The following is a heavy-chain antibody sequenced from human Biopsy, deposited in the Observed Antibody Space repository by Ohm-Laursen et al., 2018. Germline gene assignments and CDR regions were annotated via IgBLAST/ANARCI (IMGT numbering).Heavy chain of an antibody. Sequence: PGTLSLTCNVSGGDINNYYWSWIRQPPGKGLEWIGHISHTGYTSYKSSLKSRVTISLDTSRKHFSLRLTSLAAADTAVYYCARGSNEYGGLYFPHWGQGTLVTVSS. CDR3: ARGSNEYGGLYFPH. CDR1: GGDINNYY. V-gene: IGHV4-59*08. J-gene: IGHJ1*01. CDR2: ISHTGYT. D-gene: IGHD4-23*01.